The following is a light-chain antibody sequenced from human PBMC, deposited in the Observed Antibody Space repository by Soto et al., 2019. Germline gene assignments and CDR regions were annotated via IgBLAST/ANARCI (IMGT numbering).Light chain of an antibody. Sequence: EIVMTQSPATLSVSPGERATLSCRASRSVSSNLAWYQQKPGQAPRLLMYGASTRATGIPARFSGSGSGTEFTLTISSLQSEDFAVYYCQQYNNWPPYTFGQGTTVDIK. CDR2: GAS. J-gene: IGKJ2*01. CDR3: QQYNNWPPYT. CDR1: RSVSSN. V-gene: IGKV3-15*01.